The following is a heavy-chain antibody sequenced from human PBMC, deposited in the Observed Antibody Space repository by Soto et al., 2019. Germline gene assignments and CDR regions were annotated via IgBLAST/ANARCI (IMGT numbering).Heavy chain of an antibody. D-gene: IGHD6-6*01. CDR1: GGSISSYY. J-gene: IGHJ4*02. V-gene: IGHV4-59*01. CDR2: IYYSGST. CDR3: ARIAARSRFDY. Sequence: SETLSLTCTVSGGSISSYYWSWIRQPPGKGLEWIWYIYYSGSTNYNPSLKSRVTISVDTNKNQFSLKLSSVTAADTAVYYCARIAARSRFDYWGQGTLVTVSS.